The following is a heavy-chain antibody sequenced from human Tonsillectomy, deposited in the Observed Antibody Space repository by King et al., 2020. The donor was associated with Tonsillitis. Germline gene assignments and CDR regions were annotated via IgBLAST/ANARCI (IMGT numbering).Heavy chain of an antibody. CDR3: GLLGAENF. D-gene: IGHD1-14*01. V-gene: IGHV4-34*01. CDR1: GASFSGYY. Sequence: QVQLQQWGAGLLKPSETLSLTCAVYGASFSGYYWSWIRQPPGKGLEWIGEINHSGSTNYNPSLKSRVTISVDTSKNQFSLKLSSVTAADTAVYYCGLLGAENFWGQGALVTVSS. CDR2: INHSGST. J-gene: IGHJ4*02.